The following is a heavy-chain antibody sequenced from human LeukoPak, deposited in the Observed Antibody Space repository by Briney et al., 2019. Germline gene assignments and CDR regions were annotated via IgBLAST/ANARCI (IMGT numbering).Heavy chain of an antibody. CDR3: AKDGWNKWLALFDY. CDR2: ISGSGGST. V-gene: IGHV3-23*01. J-gene: IGHJ4*02. D-gene: IGHD6-19*01. Sequence: PGGSLRLTCAASGFTFSSYAMSWVRQAPGKGLEWVSAISGSGGSTYYADSVKGRFTVSRDNSKNTLYLQMNSLRAEDTAVYYCAKDGWNKWLALFDYWGQGTLVTVSS. CDR1: GFTFSSYA.